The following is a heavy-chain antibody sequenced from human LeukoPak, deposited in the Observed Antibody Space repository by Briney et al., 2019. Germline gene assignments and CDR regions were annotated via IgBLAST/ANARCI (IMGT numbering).Heavy chain of an antibody. Sequence: SETLSLTCTVSGDSITSLYWSWIRQPPGKGLEWIGYIYYSGNTNYNPSLKSRVSISVDTSKNQFSLKLSSVTAADTAVYYCARRTGGGWDYYGMDVWGQGTTVTVSS. V-gene: IGHV4-59*08. CDR1: GDSITSLY. D-gene: IGHD6-19*01. CDR3: ARRTGGGWDYYGMDV. J-gene: IGHJ6*02. CDR2: IYYSGNT.